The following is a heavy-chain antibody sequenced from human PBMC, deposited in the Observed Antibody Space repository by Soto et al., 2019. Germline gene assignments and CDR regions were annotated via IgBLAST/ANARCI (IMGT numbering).Heavy chain of an antibody. CDR3: ARSVGKGPGY. CDR2: ISSSSSYI. CDR1: GFTFSSYS. Sequence: GGSLRLSCAASGFTFSSYSKNWVRQAPGKGLEWVSSISSSSSYIYYADSVKGRFTISRDNAKNSLYLQMNSLRAEDTAVYYCARSVGKGPGYWGQGTLVIVSS. V-gene: IGHV3-21*01. D-gene: IGHD7-27*01. J-gene: IGHJ4*02.